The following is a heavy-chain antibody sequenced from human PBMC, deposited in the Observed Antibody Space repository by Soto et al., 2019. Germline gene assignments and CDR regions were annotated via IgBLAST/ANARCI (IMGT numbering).Heavy chain of an antibody. V-gene: IGHV3-23*01. CDR3: STEAAVQWLVTPDFDY. CDR1: GFTFGSSA. J-gene: IGHJ4*02. Sequence: EVQLLESGGGLVQPGGSLRLSCAASGFTFGSSAMSWVRQAPGKGLEWVSSISGGGDTTYYADPVKCRFTISRDNSENTLYRQMTSLRADDTAVYYCSTEAAVQWLVTPDFDYWGQVPLVTVSS. CDR2: ISGGGDTT. D-gene: IGHD6-19*01.